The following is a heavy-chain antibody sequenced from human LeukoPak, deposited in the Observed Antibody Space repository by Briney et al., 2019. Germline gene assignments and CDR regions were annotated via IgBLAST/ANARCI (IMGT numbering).Heavy chain of an antibody. V-gene: IGHV1-46*01. CDR1: GYTFTSYY. Sequence: GASVKVSCKASGYTFTSYYTHWVRQAPGQGLEWMGIINPSGGSTSYAQKFQGRVTMTRDTSTSTVYLELSNLRAEDTAVYYCARDWYFDLWGRGTLVTVSS. CDR2: INPSGGST. J-gene: IGHJ2*01. CDR3: ARDWYFDL.